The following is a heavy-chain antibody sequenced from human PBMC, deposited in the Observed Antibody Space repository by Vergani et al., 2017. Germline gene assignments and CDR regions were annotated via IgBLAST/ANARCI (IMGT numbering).Heavy chain of an antibody. J-gene: IGHJ4*02. CDR2: TSAYNGNT. CDR3: ARPTNWAYYDSSGYFDY. V-gene: IGHV1-18*01. D-gene: IGHD3-22*01. CDR1: GYTFTSYG. Sequence: QVQLVQSGAEVKKPGASVKVSCKASGYTFTSYGISWVRQAPGQGLEWMGWTSAYNGNTNYAQKLQGRVTMTTDTSTSTAYMELRSLRSDDTAGYYCARPTNWAYYDSSGYFDYWGQGTLVTVSS.